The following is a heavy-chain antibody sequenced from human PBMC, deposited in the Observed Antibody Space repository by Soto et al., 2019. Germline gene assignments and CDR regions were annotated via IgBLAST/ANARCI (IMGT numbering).Heavy chain of an antibody. Sequence: QVQLQESGPGLVKPSQTLSLTCTVSGGSISSGGYYWSWIRQHPGKGLEWIGYIYYSGSTYYNPSLKSQVTISVDTSKNQFSLKLSSVTAADTAVYYCARDSFRGAAAGRNDAFDIWGQGTMVTVSS. J-gene: IGHJ3*02. V-gene: IGHV4-31*01. CDR3: ARDSFRGAAAGRNDAFDI. CDR2: IYYSGST. D-gene: IGHD6-13*01. CDR1: GGSISSGGYY.